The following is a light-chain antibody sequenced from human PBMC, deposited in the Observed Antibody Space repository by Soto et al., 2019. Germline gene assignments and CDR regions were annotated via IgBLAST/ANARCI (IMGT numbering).Light chain of an antibody. CDR2: AAS. CDR1: QSISHF. Sequence: DLQMTQSPSSLSAAVGDSVTITCRASQSISHFLNFYPQKPGKAPKLLIYAASTLESGVPSRFSGSASGTDFTLTISSLLPEDFAPYHCQQSYNNPRTFGQRTILAIK. V-gene: IGKV1-39*01. CDR3: QQSYNNPRT. J-gene: IGKJ2*01.